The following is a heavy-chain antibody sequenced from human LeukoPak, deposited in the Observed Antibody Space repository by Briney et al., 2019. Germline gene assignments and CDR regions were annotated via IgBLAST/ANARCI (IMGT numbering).Heavy chain of an antibody. CDR1: GGSISSSSYY. CDR2: IYYSGST. J-gene: IGHJ4*02. D-gene: IGHD6-19*01. V-gene: IGHV4-61*05. Sequence: SETLSLTCTVSGGSISSSSYYWGWIRQPPGKGLEWIGYIYYSGSTNYNPSLKSRVTISVDTSKNQFSLKLSSVTAADTAVYYCASSIAVAGTVDYWGQGTLVTVSS. CDR3: ASSIAVAGTVDY.